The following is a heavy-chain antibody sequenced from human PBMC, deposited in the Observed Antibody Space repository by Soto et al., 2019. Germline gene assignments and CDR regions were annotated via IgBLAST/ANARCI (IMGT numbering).Heavy chain of an antibody. Sequence: SEPLSLTCGVNGGSFSGYYWSWIRQPPGKGLEWIGEINHSGSTNYNPSLKSRVTISVDTSKNQFFLKLISVTAADTAVYYFARVGFNRNDDYYRMDVWGQGTTVT. CDR2: INHSGST. V-gene: IGHV4-34*01. J-gene: IGHJ6*02. CDR3: ARVGFNRNDDYYRMDV. CDR1: GGSFSGYY. D-gene: IGHD1-20*01.